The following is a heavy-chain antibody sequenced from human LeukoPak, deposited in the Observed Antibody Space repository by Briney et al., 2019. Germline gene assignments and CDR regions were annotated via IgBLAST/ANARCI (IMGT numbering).Heavy chain of an antibody. J-gene: IGHJ4*02. CDR3: ARGGLWLAIDY. D-gene: IGHD3-10*01. CDR1: GFTFRSYA. V-gene: IGHV3-53*01. Sequence: GGSLRLSCVVSGFTFRSYAMSWVRQAPGKGLEWVSVIYSGTSTYYADSVKGRFTISRDSSKNTLYLHMNNLRAEDTAVYYCARGGLWLAIDYWGQGTLVTVSS. CDR2: IYSGTST.